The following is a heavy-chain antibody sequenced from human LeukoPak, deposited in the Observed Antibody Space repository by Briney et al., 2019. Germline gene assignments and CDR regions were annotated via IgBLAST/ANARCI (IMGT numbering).Heavy chain of an antibody. D-gene: IGHD3-22*01. CDR2: IWYDGSNK. CDR3: ARESSDDYYGMDV. V-gene: IGHV3-33*01. CDR1: GFTFRSYG. J-gene: IGHJ6*02. Sequence: GGSLRLSCAASGFTFRSYGMHWVRQAPGKGLEWVAVIWYDGSNKYYADSVKGRFTISRDNSKNTLYLQMNSLRAEDTAVYYCARESSDDYYGMDVWGQGTTVTVSS.